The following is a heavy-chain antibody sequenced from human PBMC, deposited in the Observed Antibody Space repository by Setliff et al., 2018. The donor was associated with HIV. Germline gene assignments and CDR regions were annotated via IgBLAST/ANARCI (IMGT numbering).Heavy chain of an antibody. CDR3: ARHLRWELPYYFDY. CDR2: VFYTGAT. D-gene: IGHD1-26*01. Sequence: PSETLSLTCTVSGDSFSNYYWSWIRQPPGKGLEWIGYVFYTGATYYNPSLKSRVTLSVDTSNNQFSLKLSSVTAADTAVYYCARHLRWELPYYFDYWGQGTLVTVSS. CDR1: GDSFSNYY. J-gene: IGHJ4*02. V-gene: IGHV4-59*08.